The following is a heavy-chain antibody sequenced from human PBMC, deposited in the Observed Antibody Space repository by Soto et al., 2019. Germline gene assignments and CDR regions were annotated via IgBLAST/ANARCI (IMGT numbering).Heavy chain of an antibody. CDR3: ATEYRYYDFCLLDV. V-gene: IGHV3-23*01. CDR2: ITGNDDNG. CDR1: GFTFSSYA. Sequence: EVHLLESGGGLVKPGGSLRLSCAASGFTFSSYAMNWVRQAPGKGLEWVSSITGNDDNGYYADSVKGRFTISRDNSKNTQYLQLNSRIAEHTAVYYCATEYRYYDFCLLDVWGGGTTVTVSS. D-gene: IGHD3-3*01. J-gene: IGHJ6*04.